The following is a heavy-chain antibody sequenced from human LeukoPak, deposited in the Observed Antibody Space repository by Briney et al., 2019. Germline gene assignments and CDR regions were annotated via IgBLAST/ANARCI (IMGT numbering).Heavy chain of an antibody. CDR3: ARCPHYDYVWGSYRFLDY. CDR2: ISWNSGSI. J-gene: IGHJ4*02. D-gene: IGHD3-16*02. Sequence: GGSLRLSCAASGFTFDDYAMHWVRQAPGKGLEWVSGISWNSGSIGYADSVKGRFTISRDNAKNSLYLQMNSLRAEDTAVYYCARCPHYDYVWGSYRFLDYWGQGTLVTVSS. V-gene: IGHV3-9*01. CDR1: GFTFDDYA.